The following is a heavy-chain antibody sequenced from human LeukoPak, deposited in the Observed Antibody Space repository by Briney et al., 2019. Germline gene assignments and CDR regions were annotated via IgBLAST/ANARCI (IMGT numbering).Heavy chain of an antibody. Sequence: GGSLRLSCVASGFTFSNYGMNWVRQAPGKGLVWVAYIRNDGSNDYYADSVKGRFTVSRDNSKNTLYLQVNSLRAEDTAVYYCAKDLYQLLPGYWGQGTLVTVSS. CDR2: IRNDGSND. CDR1: GFTFSNYG. D-gene: IGHD2-2*01. J-gene: IGHJ4*02. V-gene: IGHV3-30*02. CDR3: AKDLYQLLPGY.